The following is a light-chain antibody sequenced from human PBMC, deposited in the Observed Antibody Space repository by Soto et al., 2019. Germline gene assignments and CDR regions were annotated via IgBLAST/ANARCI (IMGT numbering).Light chain of an antibody. J-gene: IGKJ1*01. CDR1: QSVLYSSNNKNY. Sequence: DIVMTQSPDSLAVSLGERATINCKSSQSVLYSSNNKNYLAWYQQKPGQPPKLLIYWASTRESVVPDRFSGSGSGTDFTLTISSLQAEDVAVYYCQQYFSSPTWTFGQRTKVEIK. CDR3: QQYFSSPTWT. CDR2: WAS. V-gene: IGKV4-1*01.